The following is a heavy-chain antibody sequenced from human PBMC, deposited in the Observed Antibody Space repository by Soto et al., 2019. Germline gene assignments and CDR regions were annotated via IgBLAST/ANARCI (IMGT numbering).Heavy chain of an antibody. CDR2: ISGSGGST. CDR3: ASRPLPYNSNYLRYNWFDP. J-gene: IGHJ5*02. D-gene: IGHD1-7*01. V-gene: IGHV3-23*01. CDR1: GFTFSSYA. Sequence: PGGSLRLSCAASGFTFSSYAMSWVRQAPGKGLEWVSAISGSGGSTYYADSVKGRFTISRDNSKNMLYLQMNSLRAEDTAVYYCASRPLPYNSNYLRYNWFDPWGQGTLVTVSS.